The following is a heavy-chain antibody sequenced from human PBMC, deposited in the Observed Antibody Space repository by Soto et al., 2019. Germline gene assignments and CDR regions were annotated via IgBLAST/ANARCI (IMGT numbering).Heavy chain of an antibody. CDR2: TYYRSKWYN. CDR1: GDSVSSNSAA. J-gene: IGHJ4*02. Sequence: SQTLSLTCAISGDSVSSNSAAWNWFRQSPSRGLEWLGRTYYRSKWYNDYAVSVKSRIIINPDTSKNQFSLQLNSVTPEDTAIYYCTRALSGSGPDSWGQGTLVTSPQ. V-gene: IGHV6-1*01. D-gene: IGHD6-19*01. CDR3: TRALSGSGPDS.